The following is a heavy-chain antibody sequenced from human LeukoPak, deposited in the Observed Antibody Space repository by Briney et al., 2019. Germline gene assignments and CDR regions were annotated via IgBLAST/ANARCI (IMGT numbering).Heavy chain of an antibody. CDR2: IYPGDSDT. CDR3: ARRQGCSSTSCPPDY. J-gene: IGHJ4*02. V-gene: IGHV5-51*01. Sequence: GESLKISCKGSGYSFTSYWIGWVRQMPGKGLEWMGIIYPGDSDTRYSPSFQGQVTISADRSISTAYLQWSSLKASDSAMYYCARRQGCSSTSCPPDYWGQGTLVTVSP. CDR1: GYSFTSYW. D-gene: IGHD2-2*01.